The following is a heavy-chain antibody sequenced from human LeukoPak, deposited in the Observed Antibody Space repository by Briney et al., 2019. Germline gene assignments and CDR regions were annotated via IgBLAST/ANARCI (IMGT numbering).Heavy chain of an antibody. D-gene: IGHD3-22*01. CDR1: GGTFSSYA. J-gene: IGHJ4*02. CDR3: ARGDNHYDSSGFLSPFDY. V-gene: IGHV1-69*13. CDR2: IIPIFGTA. Sequence: GASVKVPCKASGGTFSSYAISWVRQAPGQGLEWMGGIIPIFGTANYAQKFQGRVTITADESTSTAYMELSSLRSEDTAVYYCARGDNHYDSSGFLSPFDYWGQGTLVTVSS.